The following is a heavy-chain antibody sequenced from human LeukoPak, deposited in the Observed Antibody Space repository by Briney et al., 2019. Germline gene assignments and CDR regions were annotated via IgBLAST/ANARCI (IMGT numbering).Heavy chain of an antibody. CDR2: IIPIFGTA. V-gene: IGHV1-69*13. Sequence: ASVKVSCTASGGTFSSYAISWVRQAPGQGLEWMGGIIPIFGTANYAQKFQGRVTITADESTSTAYMELSSLRSEDTAVYYCARDRRDGPFDYWGQGTLVTVSS. D-gene: IGHD5-24*01. CDR1: GGTFSSYA. J-gene: IGHJ4*02. CDR3: ARDRRDGPFDY.